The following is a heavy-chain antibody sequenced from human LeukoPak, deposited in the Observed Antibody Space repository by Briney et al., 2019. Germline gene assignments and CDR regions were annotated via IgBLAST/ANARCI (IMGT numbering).Heavy chain of an antibody. V-gene: IGHV1-8*01. D-gene: IGHD1-1*01. CDR1: GYTFTNFD. CDR3: ARQWNWSEGGPFDF. Sequence: GASVKVSCKASGYTFTNFDINWVRPAPGQGLEWMGWMNPVSGNTGYAQNLQGRVTVTRDTSISTAYMELSSLRSEDTAVYYCARQWNWSEGGPFDFWGQGTMVTVSS. J-gene: IGHJ3*01. CDR2: MNPVSGNT.